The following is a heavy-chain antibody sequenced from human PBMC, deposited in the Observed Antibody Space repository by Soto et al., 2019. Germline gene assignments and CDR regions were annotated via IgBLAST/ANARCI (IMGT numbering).Heavy chain of an antibody. J-gene: IGHJ4*02. CDR1: GGTFSSYA. CDR2: IIPIFGTA. Sequence: QVQLVQSGAEVKKPGSSVKVSCKASGGTFSSYAISWVRQAPGQGLEWMGGIIPIFGTANYAQKFQGRVTITADESTSTAYLELRSVRSEDAAVYYCASSRSARGSARYPYLFDYWGQGTLVTVSS. V-gene: IGHV1-69*01. CDR3: ASSRSARGSARYPYLFDY. D-gene: IGHD3-10*01.